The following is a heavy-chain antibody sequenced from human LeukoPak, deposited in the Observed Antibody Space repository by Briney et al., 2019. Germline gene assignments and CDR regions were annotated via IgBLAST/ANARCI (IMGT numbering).Heavy chain of an antibody. CDR2: ISAYNGNT. CDR3: ARDQTYYCDSSGYYRSYWYFDL. J-gene: IGHJ2*01. V-gene: IGHV1-18*01. CDR1: GYTFTSYG. D-gene: IGHD3-22*01. Sequence: GASVKVSCKASGYTFTSYGISWVRQAPGQGLEWVGWISAYNGNTNYAQKLQGRVTMTTDTSTSTAYMELRSLRSDDTAVYYCARDQTYYCDSSGYYRSYWYFDLWGRGTLVTVSS.